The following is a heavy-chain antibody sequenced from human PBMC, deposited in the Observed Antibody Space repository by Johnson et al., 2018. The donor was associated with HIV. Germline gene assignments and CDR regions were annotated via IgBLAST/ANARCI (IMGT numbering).Heavy chain of an antibody. Sequence: VLLVESGGGLVQPGGSLRLSCAASGFTFSSYAMHWVRQAPGKGLEWVANIKQDESEKYYVDSVKGRFTISSDNAKNSLYLQMNSLRAEDTAVYYCARGDIVVVPAATRAQDAFDIWGKGTMVTVSS. D-gene: IGHD2-2*01. J-gene: IGHJ3*02. V-gene: IGHV3-7*01. CDR1: GFTFSSYA. CDR3: ARGDIVVVPAATRAQDAFDI. CDR2: IKQDESEK.